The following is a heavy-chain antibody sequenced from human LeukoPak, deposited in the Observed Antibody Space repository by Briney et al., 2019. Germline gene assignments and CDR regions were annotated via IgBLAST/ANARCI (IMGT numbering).Heavy chain of an antibody. D-gene: IGHD3-3*01. CDR1: GGSISSYY. J-gene: IGHJ5*02. V-gene: IGHV4-34*01. CDR3: ARGRDYDFWSGYYRGWFDP. CDR2: INHSGST. Sequence: SETLSLTCTVSGGSISSYYWSWTRQPPGKGLEWIGEINHSGSTNYNPSLKSRVTISVDTSKNQFSLKLSSVTAADTAVYYCARGRDYDFWSGYYRGWFDPWGQGTLVTVSS.